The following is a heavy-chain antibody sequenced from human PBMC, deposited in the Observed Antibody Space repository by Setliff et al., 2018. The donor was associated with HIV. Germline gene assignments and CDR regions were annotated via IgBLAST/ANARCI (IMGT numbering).Heavy chain of an antibody. CDR1: GGSISSGSYY. CDR2: IYTSGST. J-gene: IGHJ6*03. CDR3: AREAASVWINYYYMDV. Sequence: ASETLSLTCTGSGGSISSGSYYWSWIRQPAGKGLEWIGHIYTSGSTNYNPSLKSRVTISVDTSKNQFSLKLSSVTAADTAVYYCAREAASVWINYYYMDVWGKGTTVTVSS. D-gene: IGHD2-2*03. V-gene: IGHV4-61*09.